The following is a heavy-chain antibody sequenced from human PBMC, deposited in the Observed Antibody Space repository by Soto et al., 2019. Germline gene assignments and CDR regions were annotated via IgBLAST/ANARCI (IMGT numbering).Heavy chain of an antibody. J-gene: IGHJ3*01. CDR2: IFHVGHT. CDR3: SSARCYDDFDV. Sequence: SETLSLTCAVSALFISRVNYWGWIRQHPGKGLEWIGSIFHVGHTYYNPSLKSRVTISVDMPTHQFSLKRNSVPAADPAVTYCSSARCYDDFDVWGQGTVVTVSS. CDR1: ALFISRVNY. D-gene: IGHD2-8*01. V-gene: IGHV4-38-2*01.